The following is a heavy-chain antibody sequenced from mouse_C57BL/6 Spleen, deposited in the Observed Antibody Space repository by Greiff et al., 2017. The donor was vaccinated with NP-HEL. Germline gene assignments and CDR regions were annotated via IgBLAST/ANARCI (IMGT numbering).Heavy chain of an antibody. Sequence: VQLQQSGPELVKPGASVKISCKASGYTFTDYYMNWVKQSHGKSLEWIGDINPNNGGTSYNQKFKGKATLTVDKSSSTAYMELRSLTSEDAAVYYCARKGHYYYGTEGFAYWGQGTLVTVSA. CDR3: ARKGHYYYGTEGFAY. D-gene: IGHD1-1*01. V-gene: IGHV1-26*01. J-gene: IGHJ3*01. CDR1: GYTFTDYY. CDR2: INPNNGGT.